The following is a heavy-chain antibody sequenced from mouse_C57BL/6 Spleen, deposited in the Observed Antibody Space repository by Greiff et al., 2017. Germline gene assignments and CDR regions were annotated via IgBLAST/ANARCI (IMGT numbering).Heavy chain of an antibody. Sequence: QVQLQQPGAELVKPGASVKMSCKASGYTFTSYWITWVKQRPGQGLEGIGDIYPGSGSTNYNEKFKSKATLTVDTSSSTAYMQLSSLTSEDSAVYYCARGDDYEGGAMDYWGQGTSVTVSS. CDR1: GYTFTSYW. V-gene: IGHV1-55*01. J-gene: IGHJ4*01. D-gene: IGHD2-4*01. CDR3: ARGDDYEGGAMDY. CDR2: IYPGSGST.